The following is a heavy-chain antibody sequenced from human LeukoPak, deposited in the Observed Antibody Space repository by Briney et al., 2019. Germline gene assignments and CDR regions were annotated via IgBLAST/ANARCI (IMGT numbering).Heavy chain of an antibody. J-gene: IGHJ4*02. V-gene: IGHV3-74*01. CDR2: INSDGSST. D-gene: IGHD3-9*01. CDR3: ARSSLNYDILTGYYSYGVGY. CDR1: GFTFSSYW. Sequence: GGSLRLSCAASGFTFSSYWMHWVRQAPGKGLVWVSRINSDGSSTSYADSVKGRFTISRDNAKNTLYLQMNSLRAEDTAVYYCARSSLNYDILTGYYSYGVGYWGQGTLVTVSS.